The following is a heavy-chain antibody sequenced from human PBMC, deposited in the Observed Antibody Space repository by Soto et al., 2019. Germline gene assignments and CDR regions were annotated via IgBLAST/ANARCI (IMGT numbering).Heavy chain of an antibody. D-gene: IGHD6-13*01. CDR1: GFTFSSYA. CDR2: VSGSGGST. Sequence: GGSLRLSCAASGFTFSSYAMSWVRQAPGKGLEWISAVSGSGGSTYYADSVKGRFTISRDNSKNTLYLQMNSLRAEDTAVYYCASRIYSSSWYGDYWGQGTLVTVSS. J-gene: IGHJ4*02. V-gene: IGHV3-23*01. CDR3: ASRIYSSSWYGDY.